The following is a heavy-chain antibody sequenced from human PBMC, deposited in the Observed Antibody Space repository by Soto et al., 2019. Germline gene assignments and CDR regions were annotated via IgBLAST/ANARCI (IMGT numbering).Heavy chain of an antibody. CDR3: ARDRYKQWLVPTTYYYYGMDV. Sequence: GASVKVSCKASGYTFTSYYMHWVRQAPGQGLEWMGIINPSGGSTSYAQKFQGRVTMTRDTSTSTVYMELSSLRSEDTAVYYCARDRYKQWLVPTTYYYYGMDVWGQGTTVTVSS. J-gene: IGHJ6*02. CDR1: GYTFTSYY. D-gene: IGHD6-19*01. CDR2: INPSGGST. V-gene: IGHV1-46*03.